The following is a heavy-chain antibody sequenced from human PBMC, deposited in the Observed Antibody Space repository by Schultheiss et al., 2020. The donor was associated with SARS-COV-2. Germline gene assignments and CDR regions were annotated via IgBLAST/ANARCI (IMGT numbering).Heavy chain of an antibody. J-gene: IGHJ4*02. CDR2: ISGSGGST. D-gene: IGHD3-10*01. V-gene: IGHV3-23*01. Sequence: GGSLRLSCAASGFTFSSYAMSWVRQAPGKGLEWVSAISGSGGSTYYADSVKGRFTISRDNSKNTLYLQMNSLRAEDTAVYYCATDGTMVRGVIIPDFDYWGQGTLVTVSS. CDR3: ATDGTMVRGVIIPDFDY. CDR1: GFTFSSYA.